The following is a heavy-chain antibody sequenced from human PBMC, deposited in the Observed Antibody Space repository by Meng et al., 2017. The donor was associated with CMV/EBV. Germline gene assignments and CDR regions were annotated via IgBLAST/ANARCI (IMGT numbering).Heavy chain of an antibody. CDR2: IRYDGSNK. Sequence: GGSLRLSCAASGFTFSSCGMHWVRQAPGKGLEWVAFIRYDGSNKYYADSVKGRFTISRDKSKNTLYLQMNSLRAEDTAVYYCAKDTIFGVDLNYYGMDVWGQGTTVTVSS. V-gene: IGHV3-30*02. J-gene: IGHJ6*02. CDR3: AKDTIFGVDLNYYGMDV. CDR1: GFTFSSCG. D-gene: IGHD3-3*01.